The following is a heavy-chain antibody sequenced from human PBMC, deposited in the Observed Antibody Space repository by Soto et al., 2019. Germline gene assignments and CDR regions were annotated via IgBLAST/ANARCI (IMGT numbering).Heavy chain of an antibody. CDR1: GFTFSSYA. V-gene: IGHV3-23*01. J-gene: IGHJ4*02. D-gene: IGHD6-19*01. CDR3: AKDLSRGSSGWLFPLYFDY. Sequence: GGSLRLSCAASGFTFSSYAMSWVRQAPGKGLEWVSAISGSGGSTYYADSVKGRFTISRDNSKNTLYLQMNSLRAEDTAVYYCAKDLSRGSSGWLFPLYFDYWGQGTLVTVSS. CDR2: ISGSGGST.